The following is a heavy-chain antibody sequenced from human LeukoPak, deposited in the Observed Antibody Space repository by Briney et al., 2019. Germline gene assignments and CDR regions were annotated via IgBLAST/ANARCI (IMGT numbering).Heavy chain of an antibody. CDR1: VFTFSDYY. J-gene: IGHJ4*02. CDR2: TSSSGSTI. D-gene: IGHD3-22*01. V-gene: IGHV3-11*01. Sequence: PGGSLRLSCAAAVFTFSDYYMSWIRQAAGKGLEWVAYTSSSGSTIYYADSVKGRFTISRDNAKNSLYLQMNSLRAEDTAVYYCARDSTYYYDSSGYDYWGQGTLVTVSS. CDR3: ARDSTYYYDSSGYDY.